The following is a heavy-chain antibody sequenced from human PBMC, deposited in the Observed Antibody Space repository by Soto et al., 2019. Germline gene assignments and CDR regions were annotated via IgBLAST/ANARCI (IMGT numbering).Heavy chain of an antibody. V-gene: IGHV3-23*01. D-gene: IGHD6-6*01. Sequence: GGSLRLSCAASGFTFSSYAMSWVRQAPGKGLEWVSAISGSGGSTYYADSVKGRFTISRDNSKNTLYLQMNSLRAEDTAVYYCAKGGRGNKRHRSSPENFDYWGQGTLVTVSS. CDR2: ISGSGGST. CDR3: AKGGRGNKRHRSSPENFDY. J-gene: IGHJ4*02. CDR1: GFTFSSYA.